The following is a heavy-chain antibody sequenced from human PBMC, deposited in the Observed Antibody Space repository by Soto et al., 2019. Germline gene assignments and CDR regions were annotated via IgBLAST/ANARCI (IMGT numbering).Heavy chain of an antibody. V-gene: IGHV1-46*01. J-gene: IGHJ4*02. CDR2: INPSGGST. CDR3: ARDPNYYDSSGYYYPKYYFDY. CDR1: GYTFTSYY. D-gene: IGHD3-22*01. Sequence: ASVKVSCKASGYTFTSYYMHWVRQAPGQGLEWMGIINPSGGSTSYAQKFQGRVTMTRDTSTSTVYMELSSLRSEDTAVYYCARDPNYYDSSGYYYPKYYFDYWGQGTLVTVSS.